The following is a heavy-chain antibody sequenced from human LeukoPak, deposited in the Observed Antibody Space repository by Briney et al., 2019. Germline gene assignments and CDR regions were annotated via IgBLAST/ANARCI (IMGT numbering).Heavy chain of an antibody. Sequence: GGSLRLSCAASGFTFSSYAMSWVRQAPGKGLEWVSAISGSGGSTYYADSVKGRFTISRDNSKNTLYLQMNSLRAEDTAVYYCARAPWRDFHAFDIRGQGTMVTVSS. CDR1: GFTFSSYA. CDR3: ARAPWRDFHAFDI. V-gene: IGHV3-23*01. J-gene: IGHJ3*02. D-gene: IGHD3-3*01. CDR2: ISGSGGST.